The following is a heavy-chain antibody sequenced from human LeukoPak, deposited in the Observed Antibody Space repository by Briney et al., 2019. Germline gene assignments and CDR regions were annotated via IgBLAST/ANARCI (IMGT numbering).Heavy chain of an antibody. J-gene: IGHJ5*02. V-gene: IGHV1-18*01. Sequence: ASVKVSCKASGYTFTSYGISWVRQAPGQGLEWMGWISAYNGNTNYAQKPQGRVTMTTDTSTSTAYMELRSLRSDDTAVYYCARAYFLVFQAEEWFDPWGQGTLVTVSS. D-gene: IGHD3-9*01. CDR1: GYTFTSYG. CDR3: ARAYFLVFQAEEWFDP. CDR2: ISAYNGNT.